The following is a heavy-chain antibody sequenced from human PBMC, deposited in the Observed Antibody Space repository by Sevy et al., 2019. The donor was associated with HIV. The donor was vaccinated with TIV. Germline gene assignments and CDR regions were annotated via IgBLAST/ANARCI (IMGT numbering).Heavy chain of an antibody. V-gene: IGHV4-39*02. CDR1: GGSVTTTGYY. CDR2: IYYGGNT. CDR3: ATGRRSGSPFDS. J-gene: IGHJ4*02. Sequence: SETLSLTCIVSGGSVTTTGYYWGWVRQPRGKGLEWIGNIYYGGNTFYKPSLKSRVSISVDTSNNRFSLKLNSVTAADTAVYYCATGRRSGSPFDSWGQGTLVTVSS. D-gene: IGHD6-19*01.